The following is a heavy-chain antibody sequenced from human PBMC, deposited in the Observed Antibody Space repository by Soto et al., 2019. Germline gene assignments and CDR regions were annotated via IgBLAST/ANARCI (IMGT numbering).Heavy chain of an antibody. D-gene: IGHD3-16*01. CDR1: GFTVSSNY. J-gene: IGHJ3*02. CDR2: IYSGGST. CDR3: ARGYDYAYIWGRPTDAFDI. Sequence: EVQLVESGGGLVQPGGSLRLSCAASGFTVSSNYMSWVRQAPGKGLEWVSVIYSGGSTYYADSVKGRFTISRHNSKNTLYLQMNSLRAEDTAVYYCARGYDYAYIWGRPTDAFDIWGQGTMVTVSS. V-gene: IGHV3-53*04.